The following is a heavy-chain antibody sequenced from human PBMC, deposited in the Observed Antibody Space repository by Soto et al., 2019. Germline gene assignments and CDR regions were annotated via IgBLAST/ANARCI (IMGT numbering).Heavy chain of an antibody. CDR1: GFSLSTTEVG. J-gene: IGHJ4*02. CDR3: GRRITMVRGVPDTYYFDY. CDR2: IYWDDDK. V-gene: IGHV2-5*02. Sequence: GSGPTLVNPTETLTLTCTFSGFSLSTTEVGVGWIRQPPGKALEWLALIYWDDDKRYSPSLKSRLTITKDTSKNQVVLTMTNTDPVDTATYYCGRRITMVRGVPDTYYFDYWGQGTLVTVSS. D-gene: IGHD3-10*01.